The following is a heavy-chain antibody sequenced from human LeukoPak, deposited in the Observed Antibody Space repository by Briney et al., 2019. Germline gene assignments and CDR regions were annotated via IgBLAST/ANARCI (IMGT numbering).Heavy chain of an antibody. Sequence: GGSLRLSCAASGFTFSSYATSWVRQPPGKGLELVSAISGSGGSTYYADSVKGRFTISRDNSKNTLYLQMNSLRAEDTAVYFFQTDVGIRYFDWLLLWGQGTLVTVSS. V-gene: IGHV3-23*01. CDR2: ISGSGGST. J-gene: IGHJ4*02. D-gene: IGHD3-9*01. CDR3: QTDVGIRYFDWLLL. CDR1: GFTFSSYA.